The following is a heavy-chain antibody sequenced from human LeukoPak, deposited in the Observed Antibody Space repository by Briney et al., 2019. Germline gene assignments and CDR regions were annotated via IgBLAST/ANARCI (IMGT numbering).Heavy chain of an antibody. V-gene: IGHV3-23*01. D-gene: IGHD3-9*01. Sequence: GGSLRLSCAASGFTFKNYAMSWVRQAPGKGLEWVSVITGSGGTTFYADSVKGRFTISRDNSKNTLYLQMNGLRAEDTAVYYCAKWGDYDILTGYYDPDYWGQGTLVTVSS. CDR2: ITGSGGTT. CDR1: GFTFKNYA. J-gene: IGHJ4*02. CDR3: AKWGDYDILTGYYDPDY.